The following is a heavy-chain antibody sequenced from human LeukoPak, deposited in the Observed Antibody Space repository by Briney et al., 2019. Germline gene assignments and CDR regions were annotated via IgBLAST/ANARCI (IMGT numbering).Heavy chain of an antibody. CDR2: IDLSGSTL. CDR1: GFTFDDYA. CDR3: AKDTIRAIDI. D-gene: IGHD3-9*01. J-gene: IGHJ3*02. V-gene: IGHV3-48*03. Sequence: GGSLRLSCAASGFTFDDYAMNWVRQAPGKGLEWVSYIDLSGSTLYYVDSVKGRFTISRDNAKNSLYLQMNSLRAEDTAVYYCAKDTIRAIDIWGQGTMVTVSS.